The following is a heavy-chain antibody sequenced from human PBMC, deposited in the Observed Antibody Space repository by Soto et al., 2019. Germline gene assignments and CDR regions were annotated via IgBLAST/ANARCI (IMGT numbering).Heavy chain of an antibody. J-gene: IGHJ4*02. CDR3: ARTYCSGGSCYMRTYYFDY. CDR1: GFTFSDYY. V-gene: IGHV3-11*06. D-gene: IGHD2-15*01. Sequence: GGSLRLSCAASGFTFSDYYMSWIRQAPGKGLEWVSYISSSSSYTNYADSVKGRFTISRDNAKNSLYLQMNSLRAEDTAVYYCARTYCSGGSCYMRTYYFDYWGQGTLVTVS. CDR2: ISSSSSYT.